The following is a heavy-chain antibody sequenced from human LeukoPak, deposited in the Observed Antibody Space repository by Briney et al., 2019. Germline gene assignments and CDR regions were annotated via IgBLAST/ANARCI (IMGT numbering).Heavy chain of an antibody. CDR3: ARRSIDTYYYDSSGYAIPFFADY. D-gene: IGHD3-22*01. CDR2: IYYSGST. CDR1: GGSISSSSYY. V-gene: IGHV4-39*01. J-gene: IGHJ4*02. Sequence: PSETLSLTCTVSGGSISSSSYYWGWIRQPPGKGLEWIGSIYYSGSTYYSPSLKSRVTISVDTSKNQSSLKLSSVTAADTAVYYCARRSIDTYYYDSSGYAIPFFADYWGQGTLVTVSS.